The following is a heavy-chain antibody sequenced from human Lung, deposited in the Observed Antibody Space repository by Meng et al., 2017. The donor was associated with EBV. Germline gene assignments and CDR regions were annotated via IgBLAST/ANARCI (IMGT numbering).Heavy chain of an antibody. Sequence: SCPGPLKPPHHPPVTCVISGDSVSRSSAAWTWIRQSPSRGLEWLGRTYYRSKWYNDYAVFVKSRITINPDTSKNQFSLQLNSVTPEDTAVYYCARGATSVFDLWGRGTLVTVSS. CDR1: GDSVSRSSAA. CDR3: ARGATSVFDL. J-gene: IGHJ2*01. CDR2: TYYRSKWYN. V-gene: IGHV6-1*01.